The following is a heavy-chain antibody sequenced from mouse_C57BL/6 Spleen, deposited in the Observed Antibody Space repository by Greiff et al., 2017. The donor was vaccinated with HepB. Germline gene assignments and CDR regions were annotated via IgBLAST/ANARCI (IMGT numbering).Heavy chain of an antibody. CDR1: GYTFTSYW. J-gene: IGHJ4*01. V-gene: IGHV1-7*01. Sequence: VQLQQSGAELAKPGASVKLSCKASGYTFTSYWMHWVKQRPGQGLEWIGYINPSSGYTKYNQKFKDKATLTADKSSSTAYMQLSSLTYEDSAVYYCAREGIYYDYDCPYYYAMDYWGQGTSVTVSS. D-gene: IGHD2-4*01. CDR3: AREGIYYDYDCPYYYAMDY. CDR2: INPSSGYT.